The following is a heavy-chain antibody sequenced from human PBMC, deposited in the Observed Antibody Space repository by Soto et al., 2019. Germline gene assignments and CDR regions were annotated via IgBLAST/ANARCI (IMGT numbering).Heavy chain of an antibody. CDR1: GFTFSSYW. J-gene: IGHJ4*02. CDR3: AKVRLDTAMVRLYYFDY. D-gene: IGHD5-18*01. CDR2: IKHDAGET. V-gene: IGHV3-7*03. Sequence: GGSLRLSCAASGFTFSSYWMSWVRQAPGKGLEWVVSIKHDAGETYYLDSVKGRFTISRDNSKNTLYLQMNSLRAEDTAVYYSAKVRLDTAMVRLYYFDYWGQGTLVTVS.